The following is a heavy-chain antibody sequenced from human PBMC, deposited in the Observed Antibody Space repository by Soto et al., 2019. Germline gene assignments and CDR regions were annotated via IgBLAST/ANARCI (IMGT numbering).Heavy chain of an antibody. CDR2: IYYSGST. CDR1: GGSISSSSYY. V-gene: IGHV4-39*02. Sequence: SEILSLTCTVSGGSISSSSYYWGWIRQPPGKGLEWIGSIYYSGSTYYNPSLKSRVTISVDTSKNQFSLKLSSVTAADTAVYYCARECNYDFWSGYYSGAHALDIWGQGTLVTDSS. D-gene: IGHD3-3*01. J-gene: IGHJ3*02. CDR3: ARECNYDFWSGYYSGAHALDI.